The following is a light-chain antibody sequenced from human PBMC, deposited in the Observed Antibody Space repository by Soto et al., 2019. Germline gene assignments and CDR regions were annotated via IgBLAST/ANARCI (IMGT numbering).Light chain of an antibody. CDR2: GAS. J-gene: IGKJ1*01. CDR3: QQYLTSPKT. CDR1: QSVSSSN. V-gene: IGKV3-20*01. Sequence: PGERATLSCRASQSVSSSNFAWYQQKHAQAPRLLIYGASRRAPGIPERFSGSGSGTDLTITISRLEPEDFAVYYCQQYLTSPKTFGQGTKVDIK.